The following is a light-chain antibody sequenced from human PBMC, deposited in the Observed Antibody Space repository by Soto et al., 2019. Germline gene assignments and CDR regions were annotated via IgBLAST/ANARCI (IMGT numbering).Light chain of an antibody. CDR3: SSYTRNRTHVM. CDR2: DVT. V-gene: IGLV2-14*01. J-gene: IGLJ3*02. Sequence: QSVLTQPASVSGSPGQSITISFSGTSSDVGGYDYVSWYQQHPGNAPKLMIYDVTSRPSGVSHRFSGSKSGNTASLTISGLQPEEEADYYCSSYTRNRTHVMFGGGTKLTVL. CDR1: SSDVGGYDY.